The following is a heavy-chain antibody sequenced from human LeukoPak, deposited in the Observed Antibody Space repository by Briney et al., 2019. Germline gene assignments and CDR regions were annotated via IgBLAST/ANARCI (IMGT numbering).Heavy chain of an antibody. Sequence: SVKVSCKASGGTFSSYAISWVRQAPGQRLEWMGRIIPILGIANYAQKFQGRVTITADKSTSTAYMELSSLRSEDTAVYYCASVLSGIAVAGSFDPWGQGTLVTVSS. D-gene: IGHD6-19*01. CDR1: GGTFSSYA. J-gene: IGHJ5*02. CDR2: IIPILGIA. CDR3: ASVLSGIAVAGSFDP. V-gene: IGHV1-69*04.